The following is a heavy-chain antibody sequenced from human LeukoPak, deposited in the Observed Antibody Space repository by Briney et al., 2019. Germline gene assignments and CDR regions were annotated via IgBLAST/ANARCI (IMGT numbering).Heavy chain of an antibody. V-gene: IGHV3-23*01. CDR3: AKEFTYYDFWSGYYTRSGFDY. D-gene: IGHD3-3*01. CDR2: ISGSGGST. CDR1: GFTFSSYA. J-gene: IGHJ4*02. Sequence: GGSLRLSCAASGFTFSSYAMSWVRQAPGKGLEWVSAISGSGGSTYYADSVKGGFTISRDNSKNTLYLQMNSLRAEDTAVYYCAKEFTYYDFWSGYYTRSGFDYWGQGTLVTVSS.